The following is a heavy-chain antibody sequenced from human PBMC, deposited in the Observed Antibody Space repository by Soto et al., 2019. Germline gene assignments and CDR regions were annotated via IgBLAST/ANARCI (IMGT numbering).Heavy chain of an antibody. CDR3: GGDPERAYYYYGMDV. Sequence: GGSLRLSCAASGFTFSSYSMNWVRQTPGKGLEWVSYISSSSSTIYYADSVKGRFTISRDNAKNSLYLQMNSLRDEDTAVYYCGGDPERAYYYYGMDVWGQGTTVTVSS. CDR2: ISSSSSTI. V-gene: IGHV3-48*02. J-gene: IGHJ6*02. CDR1: GFTFSSYS. D-gene: IGHD4-17*01.